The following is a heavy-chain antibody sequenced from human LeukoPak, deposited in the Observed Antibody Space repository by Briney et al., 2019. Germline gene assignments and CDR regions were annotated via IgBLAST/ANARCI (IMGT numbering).Heavy chain of an antibody. J-gene: IGHJ4*02. V-gene: IGHV1-69*01. CDR1: GGTFSSYA. Sequence: GPSVRVSCKASGGTFSSYAINWVRQGPGEGLEWVGGIIPIFGTSNYAQKFQGRVTITADESTSTAYMELSSLRSEDTAVYYCATEGYSGSLPFGYWGQGTLVTVSS. CDR2: IIPIFGTS. CDR3: ATEGYSGSLPFGY. D-gene: IGHD1-26*01.